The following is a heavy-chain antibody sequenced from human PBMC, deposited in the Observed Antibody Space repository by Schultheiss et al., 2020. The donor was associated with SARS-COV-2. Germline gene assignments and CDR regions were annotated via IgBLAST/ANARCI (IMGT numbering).Heavy chain of an antibody. J-gene: IGHJ4*02. Sequence: GESLKISCAASGFTFSSYGMHWVRQAPGKGLEWVAVISYDGSNKYYADSVKGRFTISRDNSKNTLYLQMNSLRAEDTAVYYCVKDDFEKIDYGGQGTLVTVSS. CDR1: GFTFSSYG. CDR3: VKDDFEKIDY. CDR2: ISYDGSNK. V-gene: IGHV3-30*18. D-gene: IGHD2-21*02.